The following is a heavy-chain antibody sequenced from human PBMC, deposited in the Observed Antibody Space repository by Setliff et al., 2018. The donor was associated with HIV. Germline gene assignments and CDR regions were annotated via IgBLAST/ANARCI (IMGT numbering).Heavy chain of an antibody. V-gene: IGHV3-33*08. J-gene: IGHJ4*02. CDR1: GFTFSSYG. CDR3: ARDLSYDYDRSSDTFDY. Sequence: GGSLRLSCAASGFTFSSYGMHWVRQAPGKGLEWVAVIWNGGTSTTYADSVKGRFTISRDNAKNTLYLQMNSLRAEDTAVYYCARDLSYDYDRSSDTFDYWGQGTLVTVSS. CDR2: IWNGGTST. D-gene: IGHD3-22*01.